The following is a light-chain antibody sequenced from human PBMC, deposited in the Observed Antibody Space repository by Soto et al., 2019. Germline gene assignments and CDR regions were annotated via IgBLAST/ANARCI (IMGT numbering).Light chain of an antibody. V-gene: IGLV1-40*01. CDR3: QSYDTRLGDWV. CDR2: SNY. J-gene: IGLJ3*02. CDR1: DSNIGAGYD. Sequence: SVLTHPPSLSGAPGQTIPISCSVSDSNIGAGYDLHWYQQVPGTAPKLLIHSNYLRASGVPDRFSASKSVTSASLAIIGLQADDEADYYCQSYDTRLGDWVFGGGTKVTGL.